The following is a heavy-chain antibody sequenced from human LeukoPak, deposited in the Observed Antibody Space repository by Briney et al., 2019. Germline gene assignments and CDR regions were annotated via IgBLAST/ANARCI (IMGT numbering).Heavy chain of an antibody. CDR3: ARGDSSSWYGPYYYGMDA. CDR1: GSTFSSYA. D-gene: IGHD6-13*01. CDR2: IIPIFGTA. Sequence: ASVKVSCKASGSTFSSYAISWVRQAPGQGLEWMGGIIPIFGTANYAQKFQGRVTITADESTSTAYMELSSLRSEDTAVYYCARGDSSSWYGPYYYGMDAWGQGTTVTVSS. V-gene: IGHV1-69*13. J-gene: IGHJ6*02.